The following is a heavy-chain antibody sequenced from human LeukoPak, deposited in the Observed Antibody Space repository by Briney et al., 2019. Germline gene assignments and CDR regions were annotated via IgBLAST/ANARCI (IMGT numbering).Heavy chain of an antibody. CDR1: GFTFSSYG. D-gene: IGHD3-3*01. CDR2: IKQDGSEK. J-gene: IGHJ4*02. Sequence: GGSLRLSCAASGFTFSSYGMSWVRQAPGKGLEWVANIKQDGSEKYYVDSVKGRFTISRDNAKNSLYLQMNSLRAEDTAVYYCAKAKYHDFWSGYYSDFWGQGTLVTVSS. V-gene: IGHV3-7*01. CDR3: AKAKYHDFWSGYYSDF.